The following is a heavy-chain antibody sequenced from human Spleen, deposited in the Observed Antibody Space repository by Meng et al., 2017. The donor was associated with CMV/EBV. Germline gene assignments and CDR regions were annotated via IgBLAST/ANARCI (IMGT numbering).Heavy chain of an antibody. CDR2: ISSRSTTI. Sequence: GESLKISCTASGFTFNKYSMNWVRQAPGKGLEWVSYISSRSTTIYYEDSVKGRFTISRDNAKNSLFLQMNSLRGEDTAVYYCARERSGYSYGYNYYYFYGMDVWGQGTTVTVSS. V-gene: IGHV3-48*04. CDR1: GFTFNKYS. D-gene: IGHD5-18*01. CDR3: ARERSGYSYGYNYYYFYGMDV. J-gene: IGHJ6*02.